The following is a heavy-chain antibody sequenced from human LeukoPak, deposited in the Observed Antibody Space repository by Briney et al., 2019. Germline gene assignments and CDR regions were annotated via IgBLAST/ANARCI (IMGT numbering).Heavy chain of an antibody. CDR1: GGSFSGYY. CDR3: ARGLKWDYMETRLWNY. D-gene: IGHD4-11*01. V-gene: IGHV4-34*01. CDR2: INHSGST. J-gene: IGHJ4*02. Sequence: SETLSLTCAVYGGSFSGYYWSWIRQPPGKGLEWIGEINHSGSTNYNPSLKSRVTISADTSKNQFSLRLSSVTAADTAVYYCARGLKWDYMETRLWNYWGQGTLVTVSS.